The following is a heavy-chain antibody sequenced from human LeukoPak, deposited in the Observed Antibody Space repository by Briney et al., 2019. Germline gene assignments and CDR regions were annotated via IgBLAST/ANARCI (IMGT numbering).Heavy chain of an antibody. D-gene: IGHD2-21*02. Sequence: GGSLRLSCAASGFTLSSYSMNWVRQAPGKGLEWVSSISSSSSYIYYADSVKGRFTISRDNAKNSLYLQMNSLRAEDTAVYYCARAVAYCGGDCYPDDAFDIWGQGTMVTVSS. CDR2: ISSSSSYI. J-gene: IGHJ3*02. V-gene: IGHV3-21*01. CDR3: ARAVAYCGGDCYPDDAFDI. CDR1: GFTLSSYS.